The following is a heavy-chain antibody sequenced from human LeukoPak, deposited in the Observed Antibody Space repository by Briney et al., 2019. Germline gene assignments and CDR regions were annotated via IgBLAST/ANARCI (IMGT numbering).Heavy chain of an antibody. CDR1: GYTFTGYH. CDR3: ARVLRHYAFWSGPASP. V-gene: IGHV1-2*02. D-gene: IGHD3-3*01. CDR2: INANSGGT. Sequence: GSVRVSCKASGYTFTGYHMHWVRQAPGQGLEWMGWINANSGGTNYAQKFQGRVTITRETSISTAYMELSRLRSDDTAVYYCARVLRHYAFWSGPASPWGQGTLVTVSS. J-gene: IGHJ5*02.